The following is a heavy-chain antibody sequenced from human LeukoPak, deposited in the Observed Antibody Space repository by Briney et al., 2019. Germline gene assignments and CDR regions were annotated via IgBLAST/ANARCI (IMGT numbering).Heavy chain of an antibody. D-gene: IGHD2-8*02. CDR2: ISGDGGST. CDR1: GFTFDDYA. J-gene: IGHJ3*02. CDR3: AKDEFVASDFTGAFDI. V-gene: IGHV3-43*02. Sequence: GGSLRLSCAASGFTFDDYAMHWVRQAPGKGLECVSVISGDGGSTYYADSVKGRFTISRDNSKNSLYLQMNSLRTEDMALYYCAKDEFVASDFTGAFDIWGQGTMVTVSS.